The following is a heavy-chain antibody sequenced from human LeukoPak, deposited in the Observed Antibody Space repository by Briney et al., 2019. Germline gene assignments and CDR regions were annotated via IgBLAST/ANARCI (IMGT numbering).Heavy chain of an antibody. CDR1: GFTFSSYA. Sequence: GGSLRLSCAASGFTFSSYAMSWVRQAPGEGLEWVSAISGSGGSTYYADSVKGRFTISRDNSKNTLYLQMNSLRAEDTAVYYCAKGYCSGGSCRYYFDYWGQGALVTVSS. D-gene: IGHD2-15*01. V-gene: IGHV3-23*01. CDR2: ISGSGGST. J-gene: IGHJ4*02. CDR3: AKGYCSGGSCRYYFDY.